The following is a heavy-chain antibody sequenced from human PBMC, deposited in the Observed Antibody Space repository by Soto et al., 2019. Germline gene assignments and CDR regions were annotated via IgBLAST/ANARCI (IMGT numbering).Heavy chain of an antibody. CDR2: IYYSGST. Sequence: SETLSLTCTVSGGSISSSSYYWGWIRQPPGKGLEWIGSIYYSGSTYYNPSLKSRVTISVDTSKNQFSLKLSSVTAADTAVYYCARPPDDSPSGWFDPWGQGALVT. J-gene: IGHJ5*02. D-gene: IGHD2-21*02. CDR3: ARPPDDSPSGWFDP. V-gene: IGHV4-39*01. CDR1: GGSISSSSYY.